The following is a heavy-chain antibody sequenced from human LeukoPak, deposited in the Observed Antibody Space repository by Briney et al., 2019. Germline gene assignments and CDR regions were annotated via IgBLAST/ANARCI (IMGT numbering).Heavy chain of an antibody. CDR3: ARVRGSYSSDY. V-gene: IGHV3-11*04. D-gene: IGHD3-10*01. CDR1: GFTFSDYY. Sequence: GGSLRLSCAASGFTFSDYYMIWIRQAPGKGLEWISYISSRGSTIYYADSVKGRFTISRDNAKSSLYLQMNSLRAEDTAVYYCARVRGSYSSDYWGQGTLVTVSS. J-gene: IGHJ4*02. CDR2: ISSRGSTI.